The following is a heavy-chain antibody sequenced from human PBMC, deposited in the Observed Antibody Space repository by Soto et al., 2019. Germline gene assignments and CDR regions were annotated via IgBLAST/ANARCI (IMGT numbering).Heavy chain of an antibody. D-gene: IGHD6-6*01. CDR1: GGSISRYY. CDR2: IHYTGST. J-gene: IGHJ5*02. Sequence: SETLSLTCTVSGGSISRYYWTWIRQPPGKGLEWIGNIHYTGSTTYNPSLKSRVTISLGTSKSQFSLKLSSVTAADTPVYYCARDLSISSTDGPLDPWGHGTLVTVSS. CDR3: ARDLSISSTDGPLDP. V-gene: IGHV4-59*01.